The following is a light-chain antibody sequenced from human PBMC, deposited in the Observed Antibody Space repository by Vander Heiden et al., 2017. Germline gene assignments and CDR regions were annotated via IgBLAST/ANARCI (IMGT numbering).Light chain of an antibody. V-gene: IGKV3-20*01. CDR2: DAL. Sequence: EIVLTQSPGTLSLSPGESATLSCRASQSVGDNQLAWYQQKPGQAPRLLIYDALYRGTGISDRFSGSESGTDFTLTISRLEPEDFAVYYCQHDLWSSLTFGGGTKVEIK. CDR3: QHDLWSSLT. J-gene: IGKJ4*01. CDR1: QSVGDNQ.